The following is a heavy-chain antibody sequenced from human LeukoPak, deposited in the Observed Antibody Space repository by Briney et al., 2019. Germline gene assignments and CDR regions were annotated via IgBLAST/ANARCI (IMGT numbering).Heavy chain of an antibody. Sequence: PGGSPRLPCAASGFTFSIYGMHWVRQAPGKGLEWVAFIRYDGSNKYYADSVKGRFTISRDNSKNTLYLQMNSLRAEDTAVYYCAKDSRGYNLYYYYYMDVWGKGTTVTVSS. CDR2: IRYDGSNK. CDR1: GFTFSIYG. CDR3: AKDSRGYNLYYYYYMDV. J-gene: IGHJ6*03. V-gene: IGHV3-30*02. D-gene: IGHD5-24*01.